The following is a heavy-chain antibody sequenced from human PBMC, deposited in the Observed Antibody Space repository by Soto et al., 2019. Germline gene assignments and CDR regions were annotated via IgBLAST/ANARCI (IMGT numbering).Heavy chain of an antibody. CDR3: AKGTTAMSSEPTPNWFDP. Sequence: GGXLRLSCAASGFTFSIYAMTWVRQAPGKGLEWVSTITGSGRDTYYADSMKGRFTISRDNSKSTLYLQMNSLRGEDTAVYYCAKGTTAMSSEPTPNWFDPWGQGTPVTVSS. J-gene: IGHJ5*02. V-gene: IGHV3-23*01. D-gene: IGHD2-2*01. CDR2: ITGSGRDT. CDR1: GFTFSIYA.